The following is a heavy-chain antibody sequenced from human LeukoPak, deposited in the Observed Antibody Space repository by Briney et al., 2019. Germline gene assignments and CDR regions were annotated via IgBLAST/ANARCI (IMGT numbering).Heavy chain of an antibody. Sequence: PGRSLRLSCAASGFNFVNYAMHWVRQAPGKGLDWVALISYDGSVQSYADSVKGRFTISRDSSTNTVSLQMNSLRDEDTAMYYCAREIRGYYAAYWGQGILVTVSS. D-gene: IGHD3-3*01. J-gene: IGHJ4*02. CDR3: AREIRGYYAAY. V-gene: IGHV3-30*04. CDR1: GFNFVNYA. CDR2: ISYDGSVQ.